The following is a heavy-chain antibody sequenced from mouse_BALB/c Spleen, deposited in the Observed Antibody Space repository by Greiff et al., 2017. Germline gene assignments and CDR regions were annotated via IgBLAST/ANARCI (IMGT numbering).Heavy chain of an antibody. Sequence: DVKLVESGPGLVKPSQSLSLTCSVTGYSITSGYYWNWIRQFPGNKLEWMGYISYDGSNNYNPSLKNRISITRDTSKNQFFLKLNSVTTEDTATYYCARGYGNYERSAMDYWGQGTSVTVSS. CDR1: GYSITSGYY. CDR3: ARGYGNYERSAMDY. CDR2: ISYDGSN. J-gene: IGHJ4*01. V-gene: IGHV3-6*02. D-gene: IGHD2-1*01.